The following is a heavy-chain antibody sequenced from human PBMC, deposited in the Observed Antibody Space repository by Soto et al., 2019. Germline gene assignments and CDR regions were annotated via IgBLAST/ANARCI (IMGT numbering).Heavy chain of an antibody. Sequence: PGGSLRLSCAASGFTFSSYAMSWVRQAPGKGLEWVSAISGSGGSTYYADSVKGQFTISRDNSKNTLYLQMNSLRAEDTAVYYCAKNYGDYVSYYYYYYYMDVWGKGTTVTVSS. D-gene: IGHD4-17*01. CDR1: GFTFSSYA. V-gene: IGHV3-23*01. CDR2: ISGSGGST. CDR3: AKNYGDYVSYYYYYYYMDV. J-gene: IGHJ6*03.